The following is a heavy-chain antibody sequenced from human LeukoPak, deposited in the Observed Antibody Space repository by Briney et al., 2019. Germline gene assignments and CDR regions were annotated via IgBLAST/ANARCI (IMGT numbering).Heavy chain of an antibody. D-gene: IGHD1-26*01. CDR3: ARERLGAIRGHWFDP. Sequence: SETLSLTCTVSGGSVSSGSYYWSWIRQPPGKGLEWIGYIYYSGSTNYNPSLKSRVTISVDTSKNQFSLKLSSVTAADTAVYYCARERLGAIRGHWFDPWGQGTLVTVSS. CDR2: IYYSGST. J-gene: IGHJ5*02. CDR1: GGSVSSGSYY. V-gene: IGHV4-61*01.